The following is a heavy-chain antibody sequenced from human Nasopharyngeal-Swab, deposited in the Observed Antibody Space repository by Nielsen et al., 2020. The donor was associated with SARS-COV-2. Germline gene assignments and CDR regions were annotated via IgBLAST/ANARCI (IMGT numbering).Heavy chain of an antibody. Sequence: SETLSLTCSVSGGSVRSYYWAWIRQPPGKGLEWIGHIDDNRMTKYNPSLKGRVTTSVDTSRRLISLKLTSVTTADTAVYYCARDNSVFRGEVYDIWGQGTMVTVSS. CDR1: GGSVRSYY. J-gene: IGHJ3*02. CDR2: IDDNRMT. D-gene: IGHD3-10*01. CDR3: ARDNSVFRGEVYDI. V-gene: IGHV4-59*02.